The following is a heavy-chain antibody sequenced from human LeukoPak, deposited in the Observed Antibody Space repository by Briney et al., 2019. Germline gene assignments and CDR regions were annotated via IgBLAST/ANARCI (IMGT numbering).Heavy chain of an antibody. V-gene: IGHV3-49*03. CDR1: GFTFSDYY. CDR2: IRSKGYGGTT. Sequence: GGSLRLSCAASGFTFSDYYTSWIRQAPGKGLEWVGIIRSKGYGGTTEYAASVKGRFTISRDDSKSIAYLQMNSLKTEDTAVYYCTRDLKAGNRGYWGQGTLVTVSS. CDR3: TRDLKAGNRGY. D-gene: IGHD6-19*01. J-gene: IGHJ1*01.